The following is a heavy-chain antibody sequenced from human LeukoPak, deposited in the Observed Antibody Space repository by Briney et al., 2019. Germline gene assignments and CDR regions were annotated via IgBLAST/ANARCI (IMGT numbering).Heavy chain of an antibody. CDR1: GFTFSSNW. J-gene: IGHJ3*02. CDR2: IKQDGSEI. V-gene: IGHV3-7*01. Sequence: GGSLRLSCAASGFTFSSNWMSWVRQAPGKGLEWVGNIKQDGSEIYYVDSVKGRFTISRDNAKNSLYLQMNSLRAEDTAVYYCARTYDFGRGPPGDAFDNWGQGTPVIVSS. CDR3: ARTYDFGRGPPGDAFDN. D-gene: IGHD3-3*01.